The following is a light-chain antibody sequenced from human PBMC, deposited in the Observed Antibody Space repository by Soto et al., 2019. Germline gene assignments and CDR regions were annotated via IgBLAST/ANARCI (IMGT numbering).Light chain of an antibody. J-gene: IGKJ4*01. CDR2: AAS. CDR1: QKIGKY. CDR3: QQSYITPRA. Sequence: DIQMTQSPSSLSASVGDRVSITCRASQKIGKYLSWYHQKPGKAPNLLIYAASSLQTGVPSRFSGSGSGTDFTLTIYSLQPEDFATYYCQQSYITPRAFGGGTRVEIK. V-gene: IGKV1-39*01.